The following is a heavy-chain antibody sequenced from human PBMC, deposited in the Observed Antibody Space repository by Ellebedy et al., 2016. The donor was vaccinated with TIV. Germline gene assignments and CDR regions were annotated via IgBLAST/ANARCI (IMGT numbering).Heavy chain of an antibody. D-gene: IGHD6-13*01. CDR2: IYYSGST. V-gene: IGHV4-59*08. Sequence: SETLSLXXTVSGGSISSYYWSWIRQPPGKGLEWIGYIYYSGSTNYNPSLKSRVTISVDTSKNQFSLKLSSVTAADTAVYYCARKGGSSWYVPYYYGMDVWGQGTTVTVSS. J-gene: IGHJ6*02. CDR1: GGSISSYY. CDR3: ARKGGSSWYVPYYYGMDV.